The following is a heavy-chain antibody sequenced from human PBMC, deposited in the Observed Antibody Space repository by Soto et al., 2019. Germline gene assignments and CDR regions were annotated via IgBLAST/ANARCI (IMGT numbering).Heavy chain of an antibody. CDR3: ARGLCSGGSCYSAYYYHYYMDV. Sequence: SETLSLTCTVSGGSISSSSYYWGWIRQPPGKGLEWIGSIYYSGSTYYNPSLKSRVTISVDTSKNQFSLKLSSVTAAETAVYYCARGLCSGGSCYSAYYYHYYMDVLGKGTTVTVSS. V-gene: IGHV4-39*01. D-gene: IGHD2-15*01. J-gene: IGHJ6*03. CDR1: GGSISSSSYY. CDR2: IYYSGST.